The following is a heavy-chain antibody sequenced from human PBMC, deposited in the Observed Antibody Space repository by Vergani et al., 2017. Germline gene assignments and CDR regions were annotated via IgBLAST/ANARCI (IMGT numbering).Heavy chain of an antibody. J-gene: IGHJ6*03. D-gene: IGHD2-2*01. CDR2: ISWDGGST. CDR1: GFTFDDYA. V-gene: IGHV3-43D*04. Sequence: EVQLVESGGVVVQPGGSLRLSCAASGFTFDDYAMHWVRQAPGKGLEWVSLISWDGGSTYYADSVKGRFTISRDNSNNSLYLQMNSLRAEDTALYYCAKGLSDIVVVPAAASYYYYYYMDVWGKGTTVTVSS. CDR3: AKGLSDIVVVPAAASYYYYYYMDV.